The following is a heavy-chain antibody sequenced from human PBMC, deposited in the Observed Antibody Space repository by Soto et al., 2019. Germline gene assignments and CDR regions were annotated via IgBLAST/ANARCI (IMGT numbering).Heavy chain of an antibody. CDR1: GYIFTSYY. CDR2: INPSGDST. CDR3: ARATTVTTFWPSTNGHFDY. V-gene: IGHV1-46*01. Sequence: ASVKVSCKASGYIFTSYYIHWVRQAPGQGLEWMGIINPSGDSTNYAHKFQGRVTMTRDMSTSTVYMELSSLRSEDTAVYYCARATTVTTFWPSTNGHFDYWGQGTLVTVYS. D-gene: IGHD4-17*01. J-gene: IGHJ4*02.